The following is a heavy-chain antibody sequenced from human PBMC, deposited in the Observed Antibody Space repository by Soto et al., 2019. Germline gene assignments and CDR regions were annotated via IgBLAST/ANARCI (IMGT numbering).Heavy chain of an antibody. Sequence: SETLSLTCTVSGGSMSSYYWSWIRQPPGKGLDWIGYIYSSGSTDYNPSLKSRVTISVDTSENQFSLKLSSVTAADTAVYYCARTVYYGMDVWGPGTTVTVSS. V-gene: IGHV4-59*01. CDR2: IYSSGST. J-gene: IGHJ6*02. CDR3: ARTVYYGMDV. CDR1: GGSMSSYY.